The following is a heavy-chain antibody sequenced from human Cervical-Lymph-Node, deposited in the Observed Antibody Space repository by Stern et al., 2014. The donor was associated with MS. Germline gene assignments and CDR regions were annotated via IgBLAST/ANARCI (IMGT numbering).Heavy chain of an antibody. J-gene: IGHJ4*02. D-gene: IGHD3-22*01. CDR1: GFTFSGYA. CDR2: INNSGGRT. CDR3: AKGDDYYDGSGYYSY. Sequence: VQLLESGPDLVQPGGPLRLSCAASGFTFSGYAMTWVRQAPGKGLEWVSDINNSGGRTYYADSVKGRFTISRDNSKNTLYLQMNSLRAEDTAVYYCAKGDDYYDGSGYYSYWGQGTLVTVSS. V-gene: IGHV3-23*01.